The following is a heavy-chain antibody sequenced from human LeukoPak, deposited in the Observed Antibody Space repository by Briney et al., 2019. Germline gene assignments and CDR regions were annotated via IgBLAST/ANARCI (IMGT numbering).Heavy chain of an antibody. Sequence: PGGSLILSCAASGFTVSSNYMSWVRQAPGKGLEWVSIIYSGGSTYYADSVKGRFTISRDNSKNTLYLQMNSLRAEDTAVYYCAGGQQLVRFDYWGQGTLVTVSS. CDR2: IYSGGST. V-gene: IGHV3-53*01. CDR3: AGGQQLVRFDY. CDR1: GFTVSSNY. D-gene: IGHD6-13*01. J-gene: IGHJ4*02.